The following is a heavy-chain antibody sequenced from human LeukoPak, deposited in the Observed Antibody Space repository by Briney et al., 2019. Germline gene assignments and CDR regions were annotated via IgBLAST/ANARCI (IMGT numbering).Heavy chain of an antibody. Sequence: GASVKVSCRTSGYTFTTYYVHWVGQARGQGLEWMGVINPSGGSASYAQNFQGRVAMTRDTSTSTVDMELSSLISDDTAIYYCARAIERGRRFDYWGQGTLVTVSS. V-gene: IGHV1-46*01. J-gene: IGHJ4*02. D-gene: IGHD5-24*01. CDR1: GYTFTTYY. CDR3: ARAIERGRRFDY. CDR2: INPSGGSA.